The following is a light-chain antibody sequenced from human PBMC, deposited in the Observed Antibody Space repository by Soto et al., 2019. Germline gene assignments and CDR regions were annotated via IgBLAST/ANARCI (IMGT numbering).Light chain of an antibody. CDR2: GAY. CDR3: LQHNSYPLS. CDR1: QGISHY. Sequence: DIQMTQSPSTMSASVGDRVTITCRASQGISHYLAWFQQRPGKVPKRLIYGAYTLESGVPSRFSGSGSGTEFTLTISSLQPEYFATYYCLQHNSYPLSFGGGTKVEMK. J-gene: IGKJ4*01. V-gene: IGKV1-17*03.